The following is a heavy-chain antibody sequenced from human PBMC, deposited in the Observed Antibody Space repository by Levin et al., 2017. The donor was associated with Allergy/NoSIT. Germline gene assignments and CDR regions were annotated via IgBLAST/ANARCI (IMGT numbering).Heavy chain of an antibody. Sequence: PSETLSLTCTVSGGSISSYYWSWIRQPAGKGLEWIGRIYTSGSTNYNPSLKSRVTMSVDTSKNQFSLKLSSVTAADTAVYYCARDVLLWFGELSWFDPWGQGTLVTVSS. D-gene: IGHD3-10*01. CDR2: IYTSGST. J-gene: IGHJ5*02. V-gene: IGHV4-4*07. CDR3: ARDVLLWFGELSWFDP. CDR1: GGSISSYY.